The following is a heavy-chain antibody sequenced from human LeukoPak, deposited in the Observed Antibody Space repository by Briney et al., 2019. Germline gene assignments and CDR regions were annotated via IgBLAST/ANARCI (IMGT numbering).Heavy chain of an antibody. CDR3: ARAEAYYYDSSGYWNWFDP. CDR1: GGSISSGDYY. CDR2: IYYSGST. Sequence: SETLSLTCTVSGGSISSGDYYWSWIRQPPGKGLEWIGYIYYSGSTYYNPSLKSRVTISVDTSKNQFSLKLSSVTAADTAVYYCARAEAYYYDSSGYWNWFDPWGQGTLVTVSS. J-gene: IGHJ5*02. D-gene: IGHD3-22*01. V-gene: IGHV4-30-4*08.